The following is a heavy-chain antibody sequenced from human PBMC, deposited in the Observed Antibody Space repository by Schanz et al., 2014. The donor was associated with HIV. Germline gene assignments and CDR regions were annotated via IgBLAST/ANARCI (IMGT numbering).Heavy chain of an antibody. D-gene: IGHD1-7*01. Sequence: EVQLLESGGGLVQPGGSLRLSCAASGFTFSRYWMSWVRQAPGKGLEWVANIKQDGSEKHYVDSVKGRFTISRDNAQNSLYLQMNSLRAEDTAVYYCARAGQLALEQGWGNYYYYYYYGMDVWGQGTTVTVSS. CDR1: GFTFSRYW. V-gene: IGHV3-7*01. J-gene: IGHJ6*02. CDR3: ARAGQLALEQGWGNYYYYYYYGMDV. CDR2: IKQDGSEK.